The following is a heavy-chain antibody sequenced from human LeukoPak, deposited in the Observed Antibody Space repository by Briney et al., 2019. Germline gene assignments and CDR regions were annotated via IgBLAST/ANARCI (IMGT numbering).Heavy chain of an antibody. CDR2: IYHSGST. D-gene: IGHD1-7*01. V-gene: IGHV4-38-2*01. Sequence: SETLSLTCAVSGYSISSGYYWGWIRQPPGKGLEWIGSIYHSGSTYYNPSLKSRVTISVDTSKNQFSLKLSSVTAADTAVYYCARLQLRNYYFDYWRQGTLVTVSS. J-gene: IGHJ4*02. CDR1: GYSISSGYY. CDR3: ARLQLRNYYFDY.